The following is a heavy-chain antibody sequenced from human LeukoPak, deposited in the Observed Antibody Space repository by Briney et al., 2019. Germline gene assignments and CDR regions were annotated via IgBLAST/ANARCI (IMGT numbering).Heavy chain of an antibody. CDR3: ASTNYGAGSYYIIPPFDY. J-gene: IGHJ4*02. Sequence: SQTLSLTCTVSGGSISSGDYYWRWIRQPPGKGLEWIGYIYYSGSTYYSPSLKSRVTISVDTSKNQFSLKLSSVTAADTAVYYCASTNYGAGSYYIIPPFDYWGQGTLVTVSS. CDR1: GGSISSGDYY. CDR2: IYYSGST. D-gene: IGHD3-10*01. V-gene: IGHV4-30-4*01.